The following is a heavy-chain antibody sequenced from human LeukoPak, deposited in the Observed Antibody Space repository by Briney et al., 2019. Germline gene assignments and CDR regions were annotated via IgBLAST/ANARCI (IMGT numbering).Heavy chain of an antibody. J-gene: IGHJ6*02. D-gene: IGHD4-23*01. Sequence: SETLSLTCTVSGGSFSSYYWSWIRQPPGKGLEWIGYIYYSGSTNYNPSLKSRVTISVDTSKNQFSLKLNSVTAADTAVYYCARDYGGNSNYYYYGMDVWGQGTTVTVSS. CDR1: GGSFSSYY. V-gene: IGHV4-59*01. CDR3: ARDYGGNSNYYYYGMDV. CDR2: IYYSGST.